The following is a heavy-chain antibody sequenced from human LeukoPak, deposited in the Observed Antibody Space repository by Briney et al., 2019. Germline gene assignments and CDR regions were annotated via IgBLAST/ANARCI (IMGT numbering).Heavy chain of an antibody. CDR3: AKDGGYSSYYYMDV. V-gene: IGHV3-23*01. CDR2: ISGSGGST. Sequence: GGSLRLSCAASGFTFSSYAMSWVRQAPGKGLEWVSAISGSGGSTYYADSVKGRFTISRDNSKNTLYLQMNSLRAEDTAVYYCAKDGGYSSYYYMDVWGKGTTVTVSS. D-gene: IGHD5-18*01. J-gene: IGHJ6*03. CDR1: GFTFSSYA.